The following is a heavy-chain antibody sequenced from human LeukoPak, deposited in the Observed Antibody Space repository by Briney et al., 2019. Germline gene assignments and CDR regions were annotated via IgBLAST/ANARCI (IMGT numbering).Heavy chain of an antibody. CDR1: GFMFSNYW. D-gene: IGHD3-10*01. Sequence: GGSLRLSCAASGFMFSNYWMSWVRQAPGKGPEWVGDIKKDGSDKYYVGSVKGRFTISRDNAKHSLYLQMNSLRAEDTAVYYCARDSLIQHGSGSYWGFDYWGQGILVTVSS. CDR3: ARDSLIQHGSGSYWGFDY. J-gene: IGHJ4*02. V-gene: IGHV3-7*03. CDR2: IKKDGSDK.